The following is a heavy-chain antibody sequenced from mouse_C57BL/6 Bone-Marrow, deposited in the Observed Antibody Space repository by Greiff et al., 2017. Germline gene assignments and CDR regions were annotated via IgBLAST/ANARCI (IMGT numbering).Heavy chain of an antibody. D-gene: IGHD1-1*01. CDR1: GYSITSGYY. Sequence: EVQLQESGPGLVQPSQSLSLTCSVTGYSITSGYYWNWIRQFPGNKLEWMGYISYDGSNNYNPSLKNRISITRDTSKNQFFLKLNSVTTEDTATYYCARDHYGPWFAYWGQGTLVTVSA. CDR3: ARDHYGPWFAY. CDR2: ISYDGSN. J-gene: IGHJ3*01. V-gene: IGHV3-6*01.